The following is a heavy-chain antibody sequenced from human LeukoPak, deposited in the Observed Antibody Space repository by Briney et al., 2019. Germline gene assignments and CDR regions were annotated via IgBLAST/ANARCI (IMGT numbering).Heavy chain of an antibody. CDR2: TRNKANSYTT. CDR1: GFTFSDHD. V-gene: IGHV3-72*01. J-gene: IGHJ4*02. Sequence: GGSLRLSCAASGFTFSDHDMDWVRRAPGKGLEWVGRTRNKANSYTTEYAASVKGRFTISRDDSKNSLYLQMNSLKTEDTAVYYCARSSVSSVRYFFDYWGQGTLVTVSS. D-gene: IGHD3-16*01. CDR3: ARSSVSSVRYFFDY.